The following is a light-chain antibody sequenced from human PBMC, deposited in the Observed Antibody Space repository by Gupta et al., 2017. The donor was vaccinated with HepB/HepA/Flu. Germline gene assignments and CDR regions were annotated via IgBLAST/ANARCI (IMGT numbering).Light chain of an antibody. J-gene: IGKJ2*01. CDR1: QSVSSNY. V-gene: IGKV3-20*01. CDR2: GAS. CDR3: QQYSTSPFA. Sequence: PGERPALSCRASQSVSSNYVAWYQQKPGQAPRLLIYGASSRATGIPDRFSGSGSGTDFTLTISRLEPEDFAVYYCQQYSTSPFAFGQGTKLEIK.